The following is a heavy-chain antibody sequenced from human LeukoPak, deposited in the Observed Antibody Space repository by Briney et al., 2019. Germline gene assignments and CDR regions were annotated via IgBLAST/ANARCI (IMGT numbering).Heavy chain of an antibody. CDR1: GFTFRSYS. CDR2: ITSSSSYI. J-gene: IGHJ6*02. D-gene: IGHD3-10*01. Sequence: PRGSLSLSCVASGFTFRSYSMTWVRPAPGKGLEWVSSITSSSSYIYYADPVKGRLTTSQDTAKNTLSRQMNSLRAQDTPWSYCARAWSGFWIGELKHYYYGMDVWGQGTTVTVSS. CDR3: ARAWSGFWIGELKHYYYGMDV. V-gene: IGHV3-21*01.